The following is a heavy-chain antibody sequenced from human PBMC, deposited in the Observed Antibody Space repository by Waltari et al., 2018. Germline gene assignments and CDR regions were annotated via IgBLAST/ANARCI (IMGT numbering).Heavy chain of an antibody. D-gene: IGHD1-26*01. CDR1: GFTFSRFR. CDR2: IRYDGSNK. CDR3: AKGSGSYEGFDP. J-gene: IGHJ5*02. Sequence: QLVESGGGVVQPGGSLILSCAASGFTFSRFRMPWVRQAPGKGLEWVTFIRYDGSNKYYADSVKGRFIISRDNSKNTVYLQMNSLRPEDAAVYYCAKGSGSYEGFDPWGQGTLVTVSS. V-gene: IGHV3-30*02.